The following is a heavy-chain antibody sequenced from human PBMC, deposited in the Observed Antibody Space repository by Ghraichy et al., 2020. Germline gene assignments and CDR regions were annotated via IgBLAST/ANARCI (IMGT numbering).Heavy chain of an antibody. CDR3: STEDTSAGAFDL. Sequence: GGSLRLSCRGSGFTFKNAWMNWVRQAPGKGLEWVGRIKSKPDGGTTDSAVSVKGRFTVSRDDSKNTVFLEMNSLKTEDTGDYYCSTEDTSAGAFDLWGQGTRVIVSS. CDR2: IKSKPDGGTT. CDR1: GFTFKNAW. J-gene: IGHJ3*01. V-gene: IGHV3-15*01. D-gene: IGHD6-19*01.